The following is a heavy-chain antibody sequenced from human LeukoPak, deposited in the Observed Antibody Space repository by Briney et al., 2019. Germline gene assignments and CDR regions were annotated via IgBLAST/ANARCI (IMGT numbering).Heavy chain of an antibody. J-gene: IGHJ4*02. Sequence: GGSLRLSCAASGFTFSDYYMTWLRQAPGKGLEWVSSISRGGNSKYYTDSVKGRFTISRDNAKNSLYLQMNSLRAEDTAIYYCARDQYLDYRGQGTLVTVSS. V-gene: IGHV3-11*01. CDR2: ISRGGNSK. CDR3: ARDQYLDY. CDR1: GFTFSDYY.